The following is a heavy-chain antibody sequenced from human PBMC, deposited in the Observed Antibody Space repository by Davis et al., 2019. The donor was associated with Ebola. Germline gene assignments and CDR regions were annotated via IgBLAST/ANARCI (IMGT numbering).Heavy chain of an antibody. D-gene: IGHD6-13*01. J-gene: IGHJ5*01. CDR2: IGAAGDT. CDR3: ARAGFGSTWFDC. Sequence: PGGSLRLSCAASGFTFRSYDMHWVRQATGKGLEWVSAIGAAGDTYYPVSVKGRFTISRDNAKNSLYLQMNSLRAEDTAVYYCARAGFGSTWFDCWGQGILVTVSS. CDR1: GFTFRSYD. V-gene: IGHV3-13*01.